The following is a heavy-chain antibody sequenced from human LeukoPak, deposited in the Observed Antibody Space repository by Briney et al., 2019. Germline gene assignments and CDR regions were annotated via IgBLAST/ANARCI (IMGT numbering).Heavy chain of an antibody. CDR3: AKVVHDYGDYGWYFDL. D-gene: IGHD4-17*01. CDR2: ISGSGGST. J-gene: IGHJ2*01. Sequence: GGSPRLSCAASGFTFSSYAMSWVRQAPGKGLEWVSAISGSGGSTYYADSVKGRFTISRDNSKNTLYLQMNSLRAEDTAVYYCAKVVHDYGDYGWYFDLWGRGTLVTVSS. CDR1: GFTFSSYA. V-gene: IGHV3-23*01.